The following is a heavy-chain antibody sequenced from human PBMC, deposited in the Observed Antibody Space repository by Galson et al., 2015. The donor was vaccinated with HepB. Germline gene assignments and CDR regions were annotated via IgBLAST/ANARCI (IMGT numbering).Heavy chain of an antibody. D-gene: IGHD6-13*01. CDR3: AKTLSSTWSFDY. Sequence: SLRLSCAASGFTFSSYGMTWVRQAPGKGLEWVSTISGGGGSIYYADSVKGRFTISRDSSKNTLYLQMNSLRAEDTAVYYCAKTLSSTWSFDYWGQGTLVTVSS. J-gene: IGHJ4*02. CDR1: GFTFSSYG. CDR2: ISGGGGSI. V-gene: IGHV3-23*01.